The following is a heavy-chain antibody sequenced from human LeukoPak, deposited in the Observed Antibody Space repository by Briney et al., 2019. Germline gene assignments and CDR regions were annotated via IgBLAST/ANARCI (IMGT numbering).Heavy chain of an antibody. D-gene: IGHD4-11*01. CDR2: INPYSGGT. V-gene: IGHV1-2*02. Sequence: ASVKVSCKASGYIFTGYYMHWVRQAPGQGLKWMGWINPYSGGTNYAQTFQGRVTMARDTSISTAYMELSRLNFEDTAVYYCTSQDDYSNYGGVYWGQGTLVTVSS. CDR3: TSQDDYSNYGGVY. CDR1: GYIFTGYY. J-gene: IGHJ4*02.